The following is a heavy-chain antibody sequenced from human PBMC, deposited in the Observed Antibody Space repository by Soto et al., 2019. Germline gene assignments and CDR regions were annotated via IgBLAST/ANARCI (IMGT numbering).Heavy chain of an antibody. CDR3: VREGSGWYSRGSLDF. CDR2: ISGSGGSA. J-gene: IGHJ3*01. CDR1: GFTLSNYA. Sequence: PWGSLRLSCSASGFTLSNYAMNWFRQAAGMGLEWVSVISGSGGSADYADSVQGRFTISRDNSKNTLYLQMNSLRAEDTAIYYCVREGSGWYSRGSLDFWGRGTMVTVSS. V-gene: IGHV3-23*01. D-gene: IGHD6-19*01.